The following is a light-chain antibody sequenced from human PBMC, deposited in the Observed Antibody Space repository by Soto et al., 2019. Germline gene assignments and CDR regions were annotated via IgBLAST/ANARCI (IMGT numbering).Light chain of an antibody. CDR3: QQYETFSGT. CDR2: DAS. Sequence: DIQLTQTPSTLSASLGDRVTITCRASQSLSGWLAWYQQTPGKAPKLLIYDASALPRGVPSRFSGSGSGTKFTLTIASLQPDDFATYYCQQYETFSGTFGPGTKVDIK. V-gene: IGKV1-5*01. J-gene: IGKJ1*01. CDR1: QSLSGW.